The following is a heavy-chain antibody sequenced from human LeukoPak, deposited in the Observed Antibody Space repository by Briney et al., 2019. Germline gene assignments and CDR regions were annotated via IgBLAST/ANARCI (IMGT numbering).Heavy chain of an antibody. CDR3: AISCSGGSCYSEGNYYMDV. CDR1: GYTFTGYY. Sequence: ASVKVSCKASGYTFTGYYMHWVRQAPGQGLEWMGWINPNSGGTNYAQKFQGRVTMTRDTSISTAYMALSRLRSDDTAVYYGAISCSGGSCYSEGNYYMDVWGKGTTVTVSS. V-gene: IGHV1-2*02. CDR2: INPNSGGT. J-gene: IGHJ6*03. D-gene: IGHD2-15*01.